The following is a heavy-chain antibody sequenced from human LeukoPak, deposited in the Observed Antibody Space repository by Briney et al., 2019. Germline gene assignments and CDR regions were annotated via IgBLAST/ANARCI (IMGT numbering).Heavy chain of an antibody. CDR3: AKTGAIFGEGPDY. CDR2: IRYDGINR. Sequence: PGGSLRPSCVASGFTFSNYGMHWVRQAPGKGLEWVAFIRYDGINRYHTDSVKGRFTISRDNSKNTLYLQMNSLTTEDTAIYHCAKTGAIFGEGPDYWGQGTLVTVSS. D-gene: IGHD3-3*02. J-gene: IGHJ4*02. CDR1: GFTFSNYG. V-gene: IGHV3-30*02.